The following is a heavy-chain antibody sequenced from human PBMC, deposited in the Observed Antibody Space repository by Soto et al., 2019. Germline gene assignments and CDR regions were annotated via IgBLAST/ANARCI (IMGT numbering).Heavy chain of an antibody. CDR1: GYTFTGYF. CDR2: INPNSGGT. CDR3: ARDSPALESPTYYYGMDV. V-gene: IGHV1-2*02. Sequence: QVQLVQSGAEVKKPGASVRVSCKASGYTFTGYFIHWVRLAPGQGLEWMGWINPNSGGTKYAQKFQDRVTMTTDTSITTAYMELSRLRSDDTAMYYCARDSPALESPTYYYGMDVWGQGTTVTVSS. J-gene: IGHJ6*02. D-gene: IGHD3-3*01.